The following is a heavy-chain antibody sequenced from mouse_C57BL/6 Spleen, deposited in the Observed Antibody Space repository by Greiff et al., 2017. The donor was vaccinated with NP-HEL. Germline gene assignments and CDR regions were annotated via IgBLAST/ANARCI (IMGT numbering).Heavy chain of an antibody. Sequence: ESGPGLVKPSQSLSLTCSVTGYSITSGYYWNWIRQFPGNKLEWMGYISYDGSNNYNPSLPTRISIPRDTSKNQLFLKLNSVTTEDTATYYCAKNWDYAMDYWGQGTSVTVSS. J-gene: IGHJ4*01. CDR1: GYSITSGYY. D-gene: IGHD4-1*01. CDR3: AKNWDYAMDY. V-gene: IGHV3-6*01. CDR2: ISYDGSN.